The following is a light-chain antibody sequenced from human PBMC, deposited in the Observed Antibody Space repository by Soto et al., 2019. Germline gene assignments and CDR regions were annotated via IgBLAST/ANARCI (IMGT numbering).Light chain of an antibody. J-gene: IGKJ1*01. CDR1: HSVTSDY. CDR3: QQYNSYSPWT. CDR2: GAS. Sequence: EIVLTQSPGTLSLSPGERATLSCRASHSVTSDYLAWYQQKPGQAPRLLIYGASTRATGIPARFSGSGSGTEFTLTISSLQPDDFATYYCQQYNSYSPWTFGQGTKVDIK. V-gene: IGKV3-20*01.